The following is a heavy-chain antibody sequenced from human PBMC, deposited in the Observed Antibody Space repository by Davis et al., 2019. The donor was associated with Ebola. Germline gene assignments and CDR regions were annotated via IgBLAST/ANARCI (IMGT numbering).Heavy chain of an antibody. D-gene: IGHD6-13*01. J-gene: IGHJ6*02. Sequence: SVKVSCKASGGTFSSYAISWVRQAPGQGLEWMGGIIPIFGTANYAQKFQGRVTITADKSTSTAYMELSSLRAEDTALYYCAKDSSSQTHYYYGMDVWGQGTTVTVSS. CDR1: GGTFSSYA. CDR2: IIPIFGTA. CDR3: AKDSSSQTHYYYGMDV. V-gene: IGHV1-69*06.